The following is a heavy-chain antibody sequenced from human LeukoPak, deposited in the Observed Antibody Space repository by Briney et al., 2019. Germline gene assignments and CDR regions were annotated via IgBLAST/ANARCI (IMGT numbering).Heavy chain of an antibody. CDR1: GFTFSSYG. Sequence: GGSLRLPCAASGFTFSSYGMHWVRQAPGKGLEWVAVISYDGSNKYYADSVKGRFTISRDNSKNTLYLQMNSLRAEDTAVYYCAVIAVAGENDAFDIWGQGTMVTVSS. J-gene: IGHJ3*02. CDR3: AVIAVAGENDAFDI. V-gene: IGHV3-30*03. CDR2: ISYDGSNK. D-gene: IGHD6-19*01.